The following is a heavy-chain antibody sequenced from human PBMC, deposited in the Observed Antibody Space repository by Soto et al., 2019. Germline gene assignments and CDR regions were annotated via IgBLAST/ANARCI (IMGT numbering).Heavy chain of an antibody. J-gene: IGHJ5*02. CDR1: GFTFSNAW. V-gene: IGHV3-15*01. Sequence: EVQLVESGGGLVKPGGSLRLSCAASGFTFSNAWMSWVRQAPGKGLEWVGGIKSKSDGGTTDYSAPVKGRFTISRDESNNTLYLQMNSLKTDDTAVYYYTTGPTVQLERPTSDPWGQGTLVTVSS. D-gene: IGHD1-1*01. CDR2: IKSKSDGGTT. CDR3: TTGPTVQLERPTSDP.